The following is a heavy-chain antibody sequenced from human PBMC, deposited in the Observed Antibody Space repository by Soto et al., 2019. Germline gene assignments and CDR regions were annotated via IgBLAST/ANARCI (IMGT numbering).Heavy chain of an antibody. CDR1: GYSFTSYW. CDR3: ARQMKEESSGWYGDYYGMDV. J-gene: IGHJ6*02. D-gene: IGHD6-19*01. Sequence: GESLKISCKGSGYSFTSYWIGWVRQMPGKGLEWMGIIYPGDSDARCSPSFQGQVTISADKSISTAYLQWSSLKASDTAMYYCARQMKEESSGWYGDYYGMDVWGQGTTVTLSS. V-gene: IGHV5-51*01. CDR2: IYPGDSDA.